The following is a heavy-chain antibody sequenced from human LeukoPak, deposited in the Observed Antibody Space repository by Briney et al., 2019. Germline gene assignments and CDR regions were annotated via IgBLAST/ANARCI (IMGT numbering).Heavy chain of an antibody. Sequence: PSETLSLTCAVYGGSFSGYYWSWIRQPPGKRLEWIGEINHSGSTNYNPSLKSRVTISVDTSKNQFSLKLSSVTAADTAVYYCARGANLYSHYYDFWSGYIRPFYFDYWGQGTLVTVSS. CDR2: INHSGST. CDR3: ARGANLYSHYYDFWSGYIRPFYFDY. D-gene: IGHD3-3*01. J-gene: IGHJ4*02. CDR1: GGSFSGYY. V-gene: IGHV4-34*01.